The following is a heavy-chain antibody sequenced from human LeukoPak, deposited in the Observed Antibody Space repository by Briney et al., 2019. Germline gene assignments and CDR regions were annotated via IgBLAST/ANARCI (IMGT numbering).Heavy chain of an antibody. CDR2: ISAYNGNT. Sequence: GASVKVSCKASGYTFTSYGISWVRQAPGQGLEWMGWISAYNGNTNYAQKLQGRVTMTTGTSTSTAYMELRSLRSDDTAVYYCAREESDDYVWGSYRYNQGPFDYWGQGTLVTVSS. CDR1: GYTFTSYG. CDR3: AREESDDYVWGSYRYNQGPFDY. D-gene: IGHD3-16*02. V-gene: IGHV1-18*01. J-gene: IGHJ4*02.